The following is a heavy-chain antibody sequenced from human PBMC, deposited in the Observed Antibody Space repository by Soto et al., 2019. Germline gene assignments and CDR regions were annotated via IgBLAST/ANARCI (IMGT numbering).Heavy chain of an antibody. Sequence: QVQLVQSGAEVKKPGASVKVSCKASGYTFTSYAMHWVRQAPGQRLEWMGWINAGNGTTKYSQKFQGRVTITRDTSASTAYMELSSLRSEDTAVYYCARDDYDNDYWGQGTLVTVSS. V-gene: IGHV1-3*01. CDR3: ARDDYDNDY. D-gene: IGHD3-16*01. CDR2: INAGNGTT. CDR1: GYTFTSYA. J-gene: IGHJ4*02.